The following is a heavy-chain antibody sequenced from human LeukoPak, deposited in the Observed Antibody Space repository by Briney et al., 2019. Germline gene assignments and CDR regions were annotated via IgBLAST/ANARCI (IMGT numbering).Heavy chain of an antibody. CDR1: GYTFTGYY. J-gene: IGHJ5*02. V-gene: IGHV1-2*02. CDR2: INPNSGGT. CDR3: AREALDYDILTGYYGGRVGNWFDP. Sequence: GASVEVSCKASGYTFTGYYMHWVRQAPGQGLEWMGWINPNSGGTNYAQKLQGRVTMTTDTSTSTAYMELRSLRSDDTTVYYCAREALDYDILTGYYGGRVGNWFDPWGQGTLVTVSS. D-gene: IGHD3-9*01.